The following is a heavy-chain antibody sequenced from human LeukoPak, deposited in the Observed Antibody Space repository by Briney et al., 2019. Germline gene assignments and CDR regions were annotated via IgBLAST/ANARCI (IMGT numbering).Heavy chain of an antibody. CDR1: GGSISSGSYY. J-gene: IGHJ6*03. CDR3: ARGTPKVYYYYYMDV. Sequence: PSQTLSLTCTVSGGSISSGSYYWSWIRQPAGQGLEWIGRIYTSGSTNYNPSLKSRVTISVDTSKNQFSLKLSSVTAADTAVYYCARGTPKVYYYYYMDVWGKGTTVTVSS. V-gene: IGHV4-61*02. CDR2: IYTSGST. D-gene: IGHD2-15*01.